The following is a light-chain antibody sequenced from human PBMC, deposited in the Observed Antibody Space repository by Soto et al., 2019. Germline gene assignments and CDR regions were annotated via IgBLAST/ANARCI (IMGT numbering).Light chain of an antibody. J-gene: IGLJ2*01. Sequence: QSVLTQPPSASGSPGQSVTISCTGTSSDVGGYNYVSWYQQHPGKAPKLMIYEVSNRPSGVPDRFSGSKSGNTASLTVSGRQAEDEADYYCSSYAGVFGGGTQLTVL. CDR3: SSYAGV. CDR2: EVS. CDR1: SSDVGGYNY. V-gene: IGLV2-8*01.